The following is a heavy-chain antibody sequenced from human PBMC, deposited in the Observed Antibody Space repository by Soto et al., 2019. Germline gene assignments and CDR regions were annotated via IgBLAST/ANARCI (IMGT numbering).Heavy chain of an antibody. J-gene: IGHJ4*02. CDR2: IIPIFGTA. CDR3: ASKLIEAYYYDSSGYYRSDY. CDR1: GGTFSSYA. V-gene: IGHV1-69*13. Sequence: GASVKVSCKASGGTFSSYAISWVRQAPGQGLEWMGGIIPIFGTANYAQKFQGRVTITADESTSTAYMELSSLRSEDTAVYYCASKLIEAYYYDSSGYYRSDYWGQGTLVTVSS. D-gene: IGHD3-22*01.